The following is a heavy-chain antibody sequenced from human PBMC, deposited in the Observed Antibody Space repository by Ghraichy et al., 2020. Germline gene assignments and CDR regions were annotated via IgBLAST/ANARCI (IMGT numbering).Heavy chain of an antibody. Sequence: GGSLRLSCAASGFTFSNYAMDWVRQAPGKGLEWLSYITSSGSTIYYADSVKGRFTISRDNVKNSLYLQMSSLRDEDTAVYYCAREGGNYCSGGSCSRDFEYWGQGTLVTFSS. CDR1: GFTFSNYA. D-gene: IGHD2-15*01. CDR2: ITSSGSTI. CDR3: AREGGNYCSGGSCSRDFEY. V-gene: IGHV3-48*02. J-gene: IGHJ4*02.